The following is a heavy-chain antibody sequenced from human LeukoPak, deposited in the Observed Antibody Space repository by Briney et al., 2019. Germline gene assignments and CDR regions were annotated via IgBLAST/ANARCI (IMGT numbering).Heavy chain of an antibody. V-gene: IGHV3-33*01. CDR2: IWSDATNR. CDR1: GFIFSHYG. CDR3: ARDAQRGFDYSNSLEY. D-gene: IGHD4-11*01. J-gene: IGHJ4*01. Sequence: GGSLRLSCAASGFIFSHYGMPWVRQAPGKGLEWVAVIWSDATNRFYGASVKGRFTISRDNSQNTVFLQMNSLRAEDTAIYYCARDAQRGFDYSNSLEYWGHGTLVTVSS.